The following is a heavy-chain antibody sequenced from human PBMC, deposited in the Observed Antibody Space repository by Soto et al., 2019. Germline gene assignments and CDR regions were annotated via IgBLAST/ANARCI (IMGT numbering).Heavy chain of an antibody. D-gene: IGHD3-22*01. Sequence: PSETLSLTCTVSGGSISSYYWNWIRQPPGKGLEWIGYIFYSGSTNYNPSLKSRVTISVDTSKNQFSLKLSSVTAADTAVYYCARYYYDSSRYYSDYWGQGTLVTVSS. CDR2: IFYSGST. J-gene: IGHJ4*02. CDR1: GGSISSYY. V-gene: IGHV4-59*12. CDR3: ARYYYDSSRYYSDY.